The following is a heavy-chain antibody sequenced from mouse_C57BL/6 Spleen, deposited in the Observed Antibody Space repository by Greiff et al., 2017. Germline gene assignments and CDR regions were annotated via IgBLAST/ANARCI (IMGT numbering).Heavy chain of an antibody. D-gene: IGHD2-4*01. J-gene: IGHJ3*01. Sequence: EVQLVESGGGLVKPGGSLKLSCAASGFTFSSYAMSWVRQTPEKRLGWVATISDGGSYTYYPDNVKGRFTISRDNAKNNLYLQMSHLKSEDTAMYYCARDLELITPFAYWGQGTLVTVSA. CDR2: ISDGGSYT. CDR1: GFTFSSYA. CDR3: ARDLELITPFAY. V-gene: IGHV5-4*01.